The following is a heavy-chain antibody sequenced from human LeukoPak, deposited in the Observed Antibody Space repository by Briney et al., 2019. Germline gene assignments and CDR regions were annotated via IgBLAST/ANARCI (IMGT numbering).Heavy chain of an antibody. D-gene: IGHD4-23*01. J-gene: IGHJ4*02. CDR1: GGSISSGAYY. CDR3: ARGGNSKASDY. V-gene: IGHV4-31*03. Sequence: SETLSLTCTVSGGSISSGAYYWSWIRQHPGKGLGWIGYIYYSGSTYYNPSLRSRVTISVDTSKNQFSLKLSSVTAADTAVYYCARGGNSKASDYWGQGTLVTVSS. CDR2: IYYSGST.